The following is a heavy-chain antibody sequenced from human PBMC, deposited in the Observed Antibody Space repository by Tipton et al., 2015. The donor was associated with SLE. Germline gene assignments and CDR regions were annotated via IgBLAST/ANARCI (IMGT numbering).Heavy chain of an antibody. CDR3: AGLNWGSLNWYFDL. CDR1: GFSVGSNY. J-gene: IGHJ2*01. CDR2: IFSGGST. Sequence: SLRLSCEAAGFSVGSNYLSWVRQAPGKGLEWVSVIFSGGSTKYAESVKGRFTISRDKSKNTLYLQMNSLRAEDTAVYYCAGLNWGSLNWYFDLWGRGTLVTVSS. D-gene: IGHD7-27*01. V-gene: IGHV3-66*04.